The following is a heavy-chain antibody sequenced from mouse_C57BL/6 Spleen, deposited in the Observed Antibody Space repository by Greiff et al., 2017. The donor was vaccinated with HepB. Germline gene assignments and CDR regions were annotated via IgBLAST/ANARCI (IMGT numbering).Heavy chain of an antibody. CDR2: IKANYGTT. V-gene: IGHV1-39*01. CDR1: GYSFNDDN. D-gene: IGHD2-4*01. Sequence: EVQLQQYGPELVKPGDSVKISGKAAGYSFNDDNRNGVKQSNGKSLEWIGVIKANYGTTSYNQKFKGKATLTVDQSSSTAYMQLNSLTSEDSAVYYCARSLYYDYGGMDYWGQGTSVTVSS. CDR3: ARSLYYDYGGMDY. J-gene: IGHJ4*01.